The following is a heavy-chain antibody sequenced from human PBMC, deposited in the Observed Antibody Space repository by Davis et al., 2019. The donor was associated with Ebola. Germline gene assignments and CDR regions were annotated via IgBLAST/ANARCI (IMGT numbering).Heavy chain of an antibody. CDR1: GYIFTLYA. V-gene: IGHV1-3*01. Sequence: ASVKVSCKASGYIFTLYAIHWVRQAPGQRLEWMGWINAGNGDTKYSQKFQGRVTITRDTSASTAYMELSSLRSEDTAVYYCARIEGPVDYWGQGTLVTVSS. CDR2: INAGNGDT. J-gene: IGHJ4*02. CDR3: ARIEGPVDY.